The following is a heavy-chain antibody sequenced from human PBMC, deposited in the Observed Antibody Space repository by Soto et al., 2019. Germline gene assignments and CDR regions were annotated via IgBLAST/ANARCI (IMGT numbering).Heavy chain of an antibody. CDR2: IWYDGSNK. V-gene: IGHV3-33*01. J-gene: IGHJ4*02. CDR3: AREAAVAGNDY. D-gene: IGHD6-19*01. CDR1: GFTFSSYG. Sequence: QVQLVESGGGVVQPGRSLRLSCAASGFTFSSYGMHWVRQAPGKGLEWVAVIWYDGSNKYYADSVKGRFTISRDNSKETLYLQMNSLRAEDTAVYYCAREAAVAGNDYWGQGTLVTVSS.